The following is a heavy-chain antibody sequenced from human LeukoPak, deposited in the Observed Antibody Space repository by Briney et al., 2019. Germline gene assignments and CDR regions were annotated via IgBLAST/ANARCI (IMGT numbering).Heavy chain of an antibody. V-gene: IGHV3-30*18. D-gene: IGHD6-13*01. CDR2: ISYDGSNK. Sequence: GRSLRLSCAASGFTFSSYGMHWVRQAPGKGLEWVAVISYDGSNKYYADSVKGRFTISRDNSKNTLYLQMNSLRAEDTAVYYCVKGTWAAAGTSFDYWGQGTLVTVSS. CDR1: GFTFSSYG. CDR3: VKGTWAAAGTSFDY. J-gene: IGHJ4*02.